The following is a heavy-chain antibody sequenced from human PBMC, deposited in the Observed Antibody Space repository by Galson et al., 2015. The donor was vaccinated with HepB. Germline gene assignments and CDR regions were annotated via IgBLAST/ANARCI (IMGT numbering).Heavy chain of an antibody. V-gene: IGHV5-10-1*01. Sequence: QSGAEVKKPGESLRISCKGSGYSFTSYWISWVRQMPGKGLEWMGRIDPSDSYTNYSPSFQGHVTISADKSISTAYLQWSSLKASDTAMYYCARGDSYGYYYYYGMDVWGQGTTVTVSS. J-gene: IGHJ6*02. CDR3: ARGDSYGYYYYYGMDV. CDR1: GYSFTSYW. CDR2: IDPSDSYT. D-gene: IGHD5-18*01.